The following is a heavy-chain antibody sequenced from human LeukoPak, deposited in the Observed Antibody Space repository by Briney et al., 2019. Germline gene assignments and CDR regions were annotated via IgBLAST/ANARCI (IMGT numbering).Heavy chain of an antibody. CDR2: IYYSGST. D-gene: IGHD6-13*01. CDR3: AGGGAAAGTIDY. Sequence: SETLSLTCTVSGGSISNNNWWSWVRQPPGKGLEWIGSIYYSGSTYYNPSLKSRVTISVDTSKNQFSLKLSSVTAADTAVYYCAGGGAAAGTIDYWGQGTLVTVSS. V-gene: IGHV4-4*02. J-gene: IGHJ4*02. CDR1: GGSISNNNW.